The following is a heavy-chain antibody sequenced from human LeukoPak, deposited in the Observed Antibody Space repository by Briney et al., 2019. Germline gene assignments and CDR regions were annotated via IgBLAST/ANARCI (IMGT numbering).Heavy chain of an antibody. J-gene: IGHJ6*02. V-gene: IGHV3-21*01. Sequence: GGSLRLSCAASGFTFRSYSMNWVRQAPGKGLEWVSSISSSSSYIYYADSVKGRFTISRDNAKNSLYLQMNSLRAEDTAVYYCARETPHKISVADYYGMDVWGQGTTVTVSS. D-gene: IGHD2-15*01. CDR2: ISSSSSYI. CDR3: ARETPHKISVADYYGMDV. CDR1: GFTFRSYS.